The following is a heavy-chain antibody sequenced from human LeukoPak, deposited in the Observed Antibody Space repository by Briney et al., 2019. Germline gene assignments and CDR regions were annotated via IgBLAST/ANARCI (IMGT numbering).Heavy chain of an antibody. CDR3: ARGNVGNRNYYYYMDV. J-gene: IGHJ6*03. Sequence: SETLSLTCTVSGVSFSSYFWGWVRQPAGGGLEWIGRIYTSGSANYNPSLKSRVTISVDESKNQFSLNVNSVTAADTAVYYCARGNVGNRNYYYYMDVWGKGTTVIVSS. CDR1: GVSFSSYF. CDR2: IYTSGSA. V-gene: IGHV4-4*07.